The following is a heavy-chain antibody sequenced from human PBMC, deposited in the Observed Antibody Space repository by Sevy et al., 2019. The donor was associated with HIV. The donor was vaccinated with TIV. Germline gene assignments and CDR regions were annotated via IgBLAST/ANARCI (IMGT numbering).Heavy chain of an antibody. CDR1: GFTFGNYA. Sequence: GGSLRLSCAASGFTFGNYAMNWVRQAPGNGLEWVSSISGSTVDTSYADSVKGRFTISRDNSQNTLYLEMNSLRAEDTDVYYCAKDRTYSLSWYYLDHSGQGTMVTVSS. CDR2: ISGSTVDT. J-gene: IGHJ4*02. D-gene: IGHD6-13*01. CDR3: AKDRTYSLSWYYLDH. V-gene: IGHV3-23*01.